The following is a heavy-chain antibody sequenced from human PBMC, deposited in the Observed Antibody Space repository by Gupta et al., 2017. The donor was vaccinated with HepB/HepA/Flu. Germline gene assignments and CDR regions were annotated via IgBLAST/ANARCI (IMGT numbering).Heavy chain of an antibody. J-gene: IGHJ6*02. V-gene: IGHV3-21*02. CDR2: SSRDSSYI. Sequence: EVQLVESGGGLAKPGGCLRRSCAAPVFTFSSYTVHGVRLAPGNGLEWVSASSRDSSYIYYADSVRCRFTISRDNSYNSVYLHINILRAEDTAVYYCVSGDVVLMMYSIVYGLYVWGQGTTVTVSS. D-gene: IGHD2-8*01. CDR3: VSGDVVLMMYSIVYGLYV. CDR1: VFTFSSYT.